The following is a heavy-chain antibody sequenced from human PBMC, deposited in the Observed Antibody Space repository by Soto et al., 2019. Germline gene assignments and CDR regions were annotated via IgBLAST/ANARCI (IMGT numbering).Heavy chain of an antibody. CDR3: AISLSPVLPGYDMDV. J-gene: IGHJ6*02. D-gene: IGHD2-2*01. V-gene: IGHV3-53*01. Sequence: GGSLRLSCAASGFTVSSNYMNWVRQAPGKGLEWVSVIYSGGSTYYADSVKGRFTISRDNSMNTLYLQMNSLRAEDTAVYYCAISLSPVLPGYDMDVWGQGSTVTVYS. CDR1: GFTVSSNY. CDR2: IYSGGST.